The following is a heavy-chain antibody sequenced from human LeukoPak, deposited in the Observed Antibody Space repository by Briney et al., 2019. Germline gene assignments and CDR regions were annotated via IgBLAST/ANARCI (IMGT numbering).Heavy chain of an antibody. V-gene: IGHV4-39*01. D-gene: IGHD3-3*01. CDR2: IYFSGST. CDR3: ASGRYWFDP. J-gene: IGHJ5*02. CDR1: GGSISSSSYY. Sequence: PSETLSLTCTDSGGSISSSSYYWGWIRQPPGKGLEWIGSIYFSGSTYYNPSLKSRVTMSVDTSKNQFSLKLSSVTAADTAVYFCASGRYWFDPWGQGTLVTVSS.